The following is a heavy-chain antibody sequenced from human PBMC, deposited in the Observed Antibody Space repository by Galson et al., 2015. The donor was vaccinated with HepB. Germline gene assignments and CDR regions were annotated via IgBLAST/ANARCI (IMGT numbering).Heavy chain of an antibody. CDR1: GFTLSTYI. Sequence: SLRLSCAASGFTLSTYIMHWVRQAPGKGLQWMALISNEDNIEFYAESVKGRFAISRDNSNNTLSLQMNSLRPEDTAIYYCVREFGDSGSSDFDYWGQGTLVTVSS. CDR3: VREFGDSGSSDFDY. CDR2: ISNEDNIE. V-gene: IGHV3-30*09. J-gene: IGHJ4*02. D-gene: IGHD4-17*01.